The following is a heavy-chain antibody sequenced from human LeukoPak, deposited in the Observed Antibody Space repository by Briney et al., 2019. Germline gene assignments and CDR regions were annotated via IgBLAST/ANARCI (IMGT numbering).Heavy chain of an antibody. CDR3: ASYYASGVSAYNYYGMDV. Sequence: SETLSLTCAVSGHSISTGYYGGWIRQPPGKGLEWIGSMSHNRGTYYNPSLKSRVTISMDTSKNQISLRLTSVTAADTAVYYCASYYASGVSAYNYYGMDVWGKGTTVTVSS. CDR1: GHSISTGYY. CDR2: MSHNRGT. V-gene: IGHV4-38-2*01. J-gene: IGHJ6*04. D-gene: IGHD3-10*01.